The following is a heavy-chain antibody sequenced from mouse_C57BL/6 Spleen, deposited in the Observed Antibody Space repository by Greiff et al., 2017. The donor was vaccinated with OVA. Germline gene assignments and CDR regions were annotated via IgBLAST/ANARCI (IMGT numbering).Heavy chain of an antibody. J-gene: IGHJ1*03. CDR2: IYPGSGNT. V-gene: IGHV1-76*01. CDR3: ARRGVYGYDWYFDV. CDR1: GYTFTDYY. Sequence: VQLQQSGAELVRPGASVKLSCKASGYTFTDYYINWVKQRPGQGLEWIARIYPGSGNTYYNEKFKGKATLTAEKSSSTAYMQLSSLTSEDSAVYFCARRGVYGYDWYFDVWGTGTTVTVSS. D-gene: IGHD2-2*01.